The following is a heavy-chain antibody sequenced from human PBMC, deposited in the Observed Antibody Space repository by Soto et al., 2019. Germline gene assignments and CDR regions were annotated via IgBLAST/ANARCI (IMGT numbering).Heavy chain of an antibody. CDR2: IYYSGST. CDR1: GGSISSGGYY. D-gene: IGHD3-22*01. Sequence: SETLSLTCTVSGGSISSGGYYWSWIRQHPGKGLEWIGYIYYSGSTYYNPSLKSRVTISVDTSKNQFSLKLSSVTAADTAVYYCARDRRYWDYDSSGHYQGNWFDPWGQGTLVTVSS. CDR3: ARDRRYWDYDSSGHYQGNWFDP. J-gene: IGHJ5*02. V-gene: IGHV4-31*03.